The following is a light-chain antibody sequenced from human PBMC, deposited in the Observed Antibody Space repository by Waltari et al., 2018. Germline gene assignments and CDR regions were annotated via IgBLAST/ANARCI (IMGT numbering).Light chain of an antibody. CDR1: SSNIGSKS. J-gene: IGLJ2*01. Sequence: QSVLTQPPSVSGTPGQRVSFSCSGSSSNIGSKSVNWYQQVPGTAPNLLIYSNNQRPSGVPDRFSGSKSGTSASLAISGLQSEDEADYYCATWDDSLNGLFGGGTRLTVL. CDR3: ATWDDSLNGL. CDR2: SNN. V-gene: IGLV1-44*01.